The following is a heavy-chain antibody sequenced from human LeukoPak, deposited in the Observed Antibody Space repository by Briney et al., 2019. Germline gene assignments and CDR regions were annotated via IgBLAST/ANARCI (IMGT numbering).Heavy chain of an antibody. V-gene: IGHV3-23*01. CDR1: GFTFSSYA. Sequence: GGSLRLSCAASGFTFSSYATSWVRQTPGEGLEWVSGVRDIGGSTTYADSGKGQLTISRDNSKSTLYLQRNSRRAETTAVYYCAKAERGGYVLGDIDYWGQRTLVTVSS. J-gene: IGHJ4*02. D-gene: IGHD3-10*02. CDR2: VRDIGGST. CDR3: AKAERGGYVLGDIDY.